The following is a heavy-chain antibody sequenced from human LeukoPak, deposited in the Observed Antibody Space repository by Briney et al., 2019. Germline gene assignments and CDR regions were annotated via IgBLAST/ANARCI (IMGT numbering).Heavy chain of an antibody. Sequence: GGSLRLSCAASGFTFSDYYMSWIRQAPGKGLEWVSYISSSGSTIYYADSVKGRFTISRDNAKNSLYLQMNSLRAEDTAVYYCASAQTCDYYDSSGYAFDIWGQGTMVTVSS. V-gene: IGHV3-11*04. CDR3: ASAQTCDYYDSSGYAFDI. J-gene: IGHJ3*02. D-gene: IGHD3-22*01. CDR2: ISSSGSTI. CDR1: GFTFSDYY.